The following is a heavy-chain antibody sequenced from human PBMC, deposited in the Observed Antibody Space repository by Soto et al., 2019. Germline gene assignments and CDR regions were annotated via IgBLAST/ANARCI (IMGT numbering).Heavy chain of an antibody. CDR1: GYTFTNNY. D-gene: IGHD2-8*01. J-gene: IGHJ4*02. V-gene: IGHV1-46*01. CDR2: INPNGAST. CDR3: ARGSLMVYANFDY. Sequence: ASVKVSCKTSGYTFTNNYINWVRQAPGQGLEWVGLINPNGASTTYAQTFQGRVTMTRDTSTSTVSLKLSSVTAADTAVYYCARGSLMVYANFDYWGQGTLVTVSS.